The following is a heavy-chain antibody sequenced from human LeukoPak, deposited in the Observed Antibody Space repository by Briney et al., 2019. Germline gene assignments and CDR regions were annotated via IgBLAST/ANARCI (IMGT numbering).Heavy chain of an antibody. V-gene: IGHV3-23*01. CDR1: GFTFIKYS. J-gene: IGHJ4*02. CDR3: AKRSAEGSGYFDY. D-gene: IGHD6-19*01. CDR2: ITGSGAFT. Sequence: PGGSLRLSCAASGFTFIKYSMTWVRQAPGKGLEWVSAITGSGAFTDYADSVKGRFTISRDNSKSTLYLQMNSLRAEDTAVYYCAKRSAEGSGYFDYWGQGTRVTVSS.